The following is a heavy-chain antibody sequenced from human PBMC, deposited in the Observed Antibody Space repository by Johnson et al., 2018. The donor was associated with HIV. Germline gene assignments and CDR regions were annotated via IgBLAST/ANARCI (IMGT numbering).Heavy chain of an antibody. CDR2: ISYDGSNK. CDR1: GFTFSNYP. V-gene: IGHV3-30*03. J-gene: IGHJ3*02. CDR3: ARDLAGHNAFDI. D-gene: IGHD6-19*01. Sequence: QVQLVESGGGVVQPGRSLRLSCAASGFTFSNYPMHWVRQAPGKGLEWVAIISYDGSNKYYADSVKGRFTISRDNSKTTLYLQMNSLRAEDTAVYYCARDLAGHNAFDIWGQGTMVTVSS.